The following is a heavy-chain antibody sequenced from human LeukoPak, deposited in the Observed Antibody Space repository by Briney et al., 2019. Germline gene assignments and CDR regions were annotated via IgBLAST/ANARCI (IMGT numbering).Heavy chain of an antibody. J-gene: IGHJ6*03. CDR1: GFTFSDYY. D-gene: IGHD2-2*01. CDR2: ISSSGSTI. CDR3: ARDVWAVPDAIYYYYMDL. V-gene: IGHV3-11*01. Sequence: GGSLRHSCAASGFTFSDYYMSWIRQAPGKGLEWVSYISSSGSTIYYADSVKGRFTISRDNAKNSLYLQMNSLRAEDTAVYYCARDVWAVPDAIYYYYMDLWGKGTTVTVSS.